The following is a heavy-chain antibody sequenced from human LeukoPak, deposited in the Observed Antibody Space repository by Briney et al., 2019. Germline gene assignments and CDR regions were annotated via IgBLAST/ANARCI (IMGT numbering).Heavy chain of an antibody. J-gene: IGHJ3*02. CDR3: ARYPLVDYYDSSGYPNDAFDI. CDR2: IYYSGST. Sequence: NPSETLSLTCTVSDGSISSSSYYWGWIRQPPGKGLEWIGSIYYSGSTYYNPSLKSRVIISVDTSKNQLSLKLSSVTAADTAVYYCARYPLVDYYDSSGYPNDAFDIWGQGTMVTVSS. CDR1: DGSISSSSYY. V-gene: IGHV4-39*01. D-gene: IGHD3-22*01.